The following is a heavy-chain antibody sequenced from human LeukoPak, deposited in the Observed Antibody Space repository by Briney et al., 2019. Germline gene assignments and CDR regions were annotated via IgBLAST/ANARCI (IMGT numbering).Heavy chain of an antibody. D-gene: IGHD3-16*02. CDR3: AKDLLYSDVWGSYRPNPLDY. Sequence: GGSLRLSCAASGFTFSSYSMNWVRQAPGKGLEWVSSISSSRSYIYYADSVKGRFTISRDNAKNTLYLQMNSLRAEDTAVYYCAKDLLYSDVWGSYRPNPLDYWGQGTLVTVSS. CDR1: GFTFSSYS. CDR2: ISSSRSYI. V-gene: IGHV3-21*01. J-gene: IGHJ4*02.